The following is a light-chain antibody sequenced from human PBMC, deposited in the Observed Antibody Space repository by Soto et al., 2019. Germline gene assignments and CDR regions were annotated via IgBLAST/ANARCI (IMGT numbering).Light chain of an antibody. J-gene: IGKJ1*01. Sequence: DIQMNQSPSTLSASVGDRVTITCRASQSISSWLAWYQQQPGKAPKFLIYDGSTLESGVPARFSGSGSGTEFTLTISSLQPDDFGTYYCQQYNSYPWTFGQGTKVDIK. CDR1: QSISSW. V-gene: IGKV1-5*01. CDR3: QQYNSYPWT. CDR2: DGS.